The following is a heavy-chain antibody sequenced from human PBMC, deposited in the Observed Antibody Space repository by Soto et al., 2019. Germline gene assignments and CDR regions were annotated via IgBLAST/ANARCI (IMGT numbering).Heavy chain of an antibody. CDR2: TYYRSRWYN. CDR3: ASEFPYYVSSDSYLDY. D-gene: IGHD3-16*01. Sequence: SQTLSLTSAISGDSVSGNSAAWNWIRQSPSRGLEWLGRTYYRSRWYNDYAVSVKSRITVTPDTSKNQFSLHLNSVTPEDTAVYYCASEFPYYVSSDSYLDYWGQGALVTVSS. J-gene: IGHJ4*02. V-gene: IGHV6-1*01. CDR1: GDSVSGNSAA.